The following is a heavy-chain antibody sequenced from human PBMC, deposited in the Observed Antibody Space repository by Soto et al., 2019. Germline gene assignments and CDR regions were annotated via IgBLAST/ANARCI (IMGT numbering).Heavy chain of an antibody. CDR2: IYHSGST. V-gene: IGHV4-61*01. CDR3: GGYNWNYYFDP. D-gene: IGHD1-7*01. Sequence: TSETLSLTCTVSGGSVRDGSYYWAWLRQPPGKGLEWIGHIYHSGSTIYNPSLKSRVTISIDTSKSQFSLNLNSMTAADTAVYYCGGYNWNYYFDPWGQGTLVTVSS. CDR1: GGSVRDGSYY. J-gene: IGHJ5*02.